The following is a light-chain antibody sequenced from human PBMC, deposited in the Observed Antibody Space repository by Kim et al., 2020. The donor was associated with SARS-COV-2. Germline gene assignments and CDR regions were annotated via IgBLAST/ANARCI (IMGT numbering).Light chain of an antibody. J-gene: IGKJ2*01. CDR1: QSVSSN. CDR2: GAS. V-gene: IGKV3D-15*01. Sequence: SVSPGERATLSGRASQSVSSNLAWYQKKPGQAPRLVIYGASTRAAGVPARFSGSVSGAEFTLTISNLQPEDCAVYYCQQYNKWMYTFGQGTKLEI. CDR3: QQYNKWMYT.